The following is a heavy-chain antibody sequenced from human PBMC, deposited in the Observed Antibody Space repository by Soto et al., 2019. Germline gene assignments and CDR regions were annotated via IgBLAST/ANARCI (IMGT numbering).Heavy chain of an antibody. CDR2: IGTLHDT. D-gene: IGHD2-8*02. V-gene: IGHV3-13*01. Sequence: EVQLVESGGGLVQPGGSLRLSCAASGFTFSASDMHWVRQATGKGLEWVAAIGTLHDTYYPDSVKGRFTISRENAKNSFYFQMNSLRAGDTAVYYCARQASYWHGGGGWFDPWGQGTLVTVSS. J-gene: IGHJ5*02. CDR3: ARQASYWHGGGGWFDP. CDR1: GFTFSASD.